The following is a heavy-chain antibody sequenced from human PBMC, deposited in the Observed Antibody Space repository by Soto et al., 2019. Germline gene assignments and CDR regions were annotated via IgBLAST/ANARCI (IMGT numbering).Heavy chain of an antibody. D-gene: IGHD2-15*01. Sequence: TLSLTCTVSGGSVSSGSYYWSWIRQPPGKGLEWIGYIYYSGSTNYNPSLKSRVTISVDTSKNQFSLKLSSVTAADTAVYYCARSDVVVVAATPVFDYRGQGTLVTVSS. J-gene: IGHJ4*02. CDR1: GGSVSSGSYY. CDR3: ARSDVVVVAATPVFDY. CDR2: IYYSGST. V-gene: IGHV4-61*01.